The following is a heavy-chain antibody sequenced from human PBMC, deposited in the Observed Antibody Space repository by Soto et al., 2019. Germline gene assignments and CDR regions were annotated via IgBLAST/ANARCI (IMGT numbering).Heavy chain of an antibody. CDR2: IYYSGST. D-gene: IGHD6-13*01. J-gene: IGHJ6*02. CDR1: GDSISSSSYY. CDR3: ARHTDSSSWYGAYYYYGMDV. Sequence: LTSTVSGDSISSSSYYWGWIRQPPGKGLEWIGSIYYSGSTYYNPSLKSRVTISVDTSKNQFSLKLSSVTAADTAVYYCARHTDSSSWYGAYYYYGMDVWGPGTT. V-gene: IGHV4-39*01.